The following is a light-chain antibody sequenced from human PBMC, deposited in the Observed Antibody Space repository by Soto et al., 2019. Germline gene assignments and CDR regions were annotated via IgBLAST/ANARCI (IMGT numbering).Light chain of an antibody. CDR2: AAS. V-gene: IGKV1-39*01. J-gene: IGKJ4*01. CDR3: QQAYSKNS. Sequence: DIQMTQSPSSLSASVGDRVTIACRASQIIRTYMNWYHQSPGKAPRLLIYAASNLQRGVPTRFNGSGSGSELTLTITSLQPEDFGTYYCQQAYSKNSFGGGTKVEI. CDR1: QIIRTY.